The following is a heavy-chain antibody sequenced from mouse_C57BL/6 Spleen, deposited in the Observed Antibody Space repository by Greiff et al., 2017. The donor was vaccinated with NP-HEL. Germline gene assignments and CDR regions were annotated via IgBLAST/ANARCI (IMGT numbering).Heavy chain of an antibody. CDR1: GFTFSSYA. J-gene: IGHJ4*01. CDR3: ARDYYGSTMDY. CDR2: ISDGGSYT. D-gene: IGHD1-1*01. V-gene: IGHV5-4*01. Sequence: EVQVVESGGGLVKPGGSLKLSCAASGFTFSSYAMSWVRQTPEKRLEWVATISDGGSYTYYPDNVKGRFTISRDNAKNNLYLQMSHLKSEDTAMYYCARDYYGSTMDYWGQGTSVTVSS.